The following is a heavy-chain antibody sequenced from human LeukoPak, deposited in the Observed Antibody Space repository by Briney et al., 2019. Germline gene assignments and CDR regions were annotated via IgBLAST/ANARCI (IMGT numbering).Heavy chain of an antibody. D-gene: IGHD5-18*01. CDR2: ISGSGGST. Sequence: GGSLRLSCAASGFTFSSYAMSWVRQAPGKVLEWVSAISGSGGSTYYADSVKGRFTISRDNSKNTLYLQMNSLRAEDTAVYYCAKGATIGYSYGSSFDYWGQGTLVTVSP. J-gene: IGHJ4*02. V-gene: IGHV3-23*01. CDR1: GFTFSSYA. CDR3: AKGATIGYSYGSSFDY.